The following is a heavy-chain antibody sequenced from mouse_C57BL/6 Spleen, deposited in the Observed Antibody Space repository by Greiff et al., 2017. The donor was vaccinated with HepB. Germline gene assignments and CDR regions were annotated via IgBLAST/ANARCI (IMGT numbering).Heavy chain of an antibody. J-gene: IGHJ1*03. Sequence: EVKVVESGGGLVKPGGSLKLSCAASGFTFSDYGMHWVRQAPEKGLEWVAYISSGSSTIYYADTVKGLFTISRDNAKNTLFLQMTSLRSEDTAMYYCARDYGSSYWYFDVWGTGTTVTVSS. CDR2: ISSGSSTI. CDR1: GFTFSDYG. D-gene: IGHD1-1*01. V-gene: IGHV5-17*01. CDR3: ARDYGSSYWYFDV.